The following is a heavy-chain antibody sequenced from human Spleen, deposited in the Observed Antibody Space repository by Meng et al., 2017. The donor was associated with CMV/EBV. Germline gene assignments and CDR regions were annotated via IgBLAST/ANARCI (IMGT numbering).Heavy chain of an antibody. J-gene: IGHJ5*02. CDR1: GGTFSSYA. CDR3: ARGSVAVFVPAAGGAWWFDP. V-gene: IGHV1-69*05. D-gene: IGHD2-2*01. CDR2: IIPIFGTA. Sequence: SVKVSCKASGGTFSSYAISWVRQAPGQGLEWMGGIIPIFGTANYAQKFQGRVTITTDESTSTAYMELSSLRSEDTAVYYCARGSVAVFVPAAGGAWWFDPWGQGTLVTVSS.